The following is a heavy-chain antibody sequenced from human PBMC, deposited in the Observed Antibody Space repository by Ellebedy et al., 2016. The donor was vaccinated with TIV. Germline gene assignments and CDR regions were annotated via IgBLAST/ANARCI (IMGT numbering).Heavy chain of an antibody. D-gene: IGHD2-2*01. V-gene: IGHV1-18*01. Sequence: ASVKVSXKASGYTFNIYGFTWVRQAPGQGLEWMGWISAKNGNTNYAQKLQGRVTMTEDTSTDTAYMELSSLRSEDTAVYYCATRTVPAAVFRAFDIWGQGTLVIVSS. J-gene: IGHJ3*02. CDR1: GYTFNIYG. CDR3: ATRTVPAAVFRAFDI. CDR2: ISAKNGNT.